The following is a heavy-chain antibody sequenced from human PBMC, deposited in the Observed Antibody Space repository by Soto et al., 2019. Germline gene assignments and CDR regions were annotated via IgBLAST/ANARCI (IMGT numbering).Heavy chain of an antibody. Sequence: QVQLVQSGAEVEKPGASVKVSCKTSGYTFTDYYIHWVRRAPGQGLEWMGWINSHSGDTRSAQRFQDRVTMTRDTSLTAAYLELTRLTSDDTAVYYCARGDGTLAGSYFDFWGQGTLITVSA. J-gene: IGHJ4*02. CDR2: INSHSGDT. CDR1: GYTFTDYY. D-gene: IGHD6-19*01. CDR3: ARGDGTLAGSYFDF. V-gene: IGHV1-2*02.